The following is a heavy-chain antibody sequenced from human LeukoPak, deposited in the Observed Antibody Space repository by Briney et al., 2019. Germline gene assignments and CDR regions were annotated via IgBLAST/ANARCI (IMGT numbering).Heavy chain of an antibody. CDR2: ISWNSGSI. D-gene: IGHD2-2*01. J-gene: IGHJ6*02. CDR3: AKDGHCSSTSCYGSHENYYYYGMDV. CDR1: GFTFDDYA. Sequence: SLRLSCAASGFTFDDYAMHWVRQAPGKGLEWVSGISWNSGSIGHADSVKGRFTISRDNAKNSLYLQMNSLRAEDTALYYCAKDGHCSSTSCYGSHENYYYYGMDVWGQGTTVTVSS. V-gene: IGHV3-9*01.